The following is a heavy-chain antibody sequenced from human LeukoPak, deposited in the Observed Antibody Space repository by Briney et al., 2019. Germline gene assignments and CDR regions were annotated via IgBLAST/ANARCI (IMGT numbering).Heavy chain of an antibody. V-gene: IGHV3-74*01. CDR3: AGDQDDSSGYYFFDY. D-gene: IGHD3-22*01. Sequence: GGSLRLSCAASGFTFSSYWMHWARQAPGKGLVWVSRINSDGSSTSYADSVKGRFTISRDNAKNTLYLQMNSLRAEDTAVYYCAGDQDDSSGYYFFDYWGQGTLVTVSS. J-gene: IGHJ4*02. CDR2: INSDGSST. CDR1: GFTFSSYW.